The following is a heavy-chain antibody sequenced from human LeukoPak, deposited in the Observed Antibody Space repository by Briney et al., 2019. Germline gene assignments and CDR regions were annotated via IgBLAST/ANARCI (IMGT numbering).Heavy chain of an antibody. CDR1: GFPFDDYA. CDR3: AKDLYSSRTYYFDY. J-gene: IGHJ4*02. V-gene: IGHV3-9*01. CDR2: ISWNSGSI. Sequence: GGSLRLSCAASGFPFDDYAMHWVRQAPGKGLEWVSGISWNSGSIDYADSVKGRFTISRDNAKNSLYLQMNSLRAEDTALYYCAKDLYSSRTYYFDYWGQGTVVTVSS. D-gene: IGHD6-13*01.